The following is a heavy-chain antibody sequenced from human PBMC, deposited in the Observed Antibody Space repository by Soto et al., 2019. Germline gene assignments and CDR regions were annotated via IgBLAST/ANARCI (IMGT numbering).Heavy chain of an antibody. D-gene: IGHD3-22*01. CDR2: ISYDGSNK. CDR3: ARAAYYYDSSGYYSAWFDP. Sequence: RLSCSASGFXFSSYAMHWVRQAPGKGLEWVAVISYDGSNKYYADSVKGRFTISRDNSKNTLYLQMNSLRAEDTAVYYCARAAYYYDSSGYYSAWFDPWGQGTLVTVSS. J-gene: IGHJ5*02. CDR1: GFXFSSYA. V-gene: IGHV3-30-3*01.